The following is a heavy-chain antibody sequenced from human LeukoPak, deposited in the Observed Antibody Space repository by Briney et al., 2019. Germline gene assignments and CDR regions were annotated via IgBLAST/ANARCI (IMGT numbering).Heavy chain of an antibody. Sequence: ASVTVSCTASGYTFTTYAMHWVRQAPGQGLEWMGWINAGNGNTKYSQKFQGRVVITRDTPASKAYMELRSLRSEDTAIYYCARFTMTRGWFDPWGQGTLVIVSS. CDR2: INAGNGNT. J-gene: IGHJ5*02. CDR1: GYTFTTYA. D-gene: IGHD3-22*01. CDR3: ARFTMTRGWFDP. V-gene: IGHV1-3*01.